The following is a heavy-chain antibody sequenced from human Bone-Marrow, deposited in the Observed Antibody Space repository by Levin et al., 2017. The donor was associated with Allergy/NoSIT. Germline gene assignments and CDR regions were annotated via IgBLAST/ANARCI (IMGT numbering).Heavy chain of an antibody. D-gene: IGHD2-15*01. CDR2: IYSGGDT. V-gene: IGHV3-66*01. Sequence: GGSLRLSFAASGFTVSNNYMSWVRQAPGKGLEWVSLIYSGGDTSYAGSVKGRFTISRDGSKNTLYLQMNSLRAEDTAVYYCARNVPVVVVTGYWGQGTLVTVSS. J-gene: IGHJ4*02. CDR3: ARNVPVVVVTGY. CDR1: GFTVSNNY.